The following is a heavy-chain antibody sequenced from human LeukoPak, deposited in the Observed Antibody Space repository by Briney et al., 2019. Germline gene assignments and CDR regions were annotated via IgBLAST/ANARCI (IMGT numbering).Heavy chain of an antibody. D-gene: IGHD2-21*02. V-gene: IGHV4-59*01. Sequence: SETLSLTCTVSGGSISSYYWSWIRQPPGKGLEWIGYISDSGSSNYNPSPKSRVTISVDTSKKQFSLNLYSVTAADTAFYYCARVRYCGGDCTSYMDVWGKGTTVTVSS. CDR3: ARVRYCGGDCTSYMDV. CDR2: ISDSGSS. J-gene: IGHJ6*03. CDR1: GGSISSYY.